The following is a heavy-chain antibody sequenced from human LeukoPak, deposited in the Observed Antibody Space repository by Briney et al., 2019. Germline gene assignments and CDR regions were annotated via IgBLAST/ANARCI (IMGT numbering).Heavy chain of an antibody. Sequence: GGSLRLSCAASGFTFSNYWMSWVRQAPGKGLEWVASIDQYGRAKYYVDSVRGRFTLSRDNTKNSLHLQMNSLRAEDTAVYYCARADSYGSILDYWGQGTWVIDSS. J-gene: IGHJ4*02. D-gene: IGHD5-18*01. CDR1: GFTFSNYW. CDR2: IDQYGRAK. V-gene: IGHV3-7*04. CDR3: ARADSYGSILDY.